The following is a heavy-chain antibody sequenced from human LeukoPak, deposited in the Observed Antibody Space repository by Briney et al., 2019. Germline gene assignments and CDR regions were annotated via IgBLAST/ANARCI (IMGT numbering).Heavy chain of an antibody. CDR2: ISSSSSYI. CDR1: GFTFSSYS. D-gene: IGHD6-6*01. J-gene: IGHJ3*02. V-gene: IGHV3-21*01. CDR3: AKESSAFDI. Sequence: GGSLRLSCAASGFTFSSYSMNWVRQAPGKGLEWVSSISSSSSYINYADSVKGRFTISRDNSKNTVYLQMNSLQVEDMAVYYCAKESSAFDIWGQGTRVTVSS.